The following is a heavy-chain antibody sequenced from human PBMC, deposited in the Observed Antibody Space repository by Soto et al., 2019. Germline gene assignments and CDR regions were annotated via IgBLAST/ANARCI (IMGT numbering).Heavy chain of an antibody. CDR1: GGSISTGDCY. J-gene: IGHJ1*01. CDR2: IYNFGSP. CDR3: ACRLTRSRGDCNR. Sequence: QVQLQESGPGLVKPSQTLSLTCNVSGGSISTGDCYWSWIRQQPGKGLAWIGYIYNFGSPYYTPGVRSRVTNSQNTSNKQFTLGRSSVTAADKHAYSGACRLTRSRGDCNRGGQRTLVTASS. D-gene: IGHD2-21*02. V-gene: IGHV4-31*03.